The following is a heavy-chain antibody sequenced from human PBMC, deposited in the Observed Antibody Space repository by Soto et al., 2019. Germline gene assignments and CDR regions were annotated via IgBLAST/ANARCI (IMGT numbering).Heavy chain of an antibody. CDR2: ISYDGSNK. D-gene: IGHD5-12*01. CDR1: GFTFSSYA. Sequence: PGGSLRLSCAASGFTFSSYAMHWVRQAPGKGLEWVAVISYDGSNKYYADSVKGRFTISRDNSKNTLYLQMNSLRAEDMAVYYCARDRLANTITNYYYYGMDVWGQGTTVTVSS. V-gene: IGHV3-30-3*01. CDR3: ARDRLANTITNYYYYGMDV. J-gene: IGHJ6*02.